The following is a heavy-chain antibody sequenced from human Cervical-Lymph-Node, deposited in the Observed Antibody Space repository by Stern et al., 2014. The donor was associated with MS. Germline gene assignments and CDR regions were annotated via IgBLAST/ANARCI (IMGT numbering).Heavy chain of an antibody. Sequence: VQLVQSGAEVKKPGESLKISCTGSGYSFTANWIAWVRQMPGKGLESMVIIYPGDSDTRSSPSFQGQVTISADKSISTAYLQWSSLKASDTAMYYCARDYGDYAFDYWGQGTLVTVSS. J-gene: IGHJ4*02. CDR2: IYPGDSDT. D-gene: IGHD4-17*01. CDR1: GYSFTANW. CDR3: ARDYGDYAFDY. V-gene: IGHV5-51*01.